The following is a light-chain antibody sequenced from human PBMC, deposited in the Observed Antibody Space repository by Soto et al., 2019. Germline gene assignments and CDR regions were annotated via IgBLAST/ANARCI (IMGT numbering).Light chain of an antibody. V-gene: IGKV1-5*01. CDR2: DAY. CDR1: KSISSW. J-gene: IGKJ4*01. CDR3: QQYNSYPLT. Sequence: THMTHPPSVPSASCRYRFTSSSRSSKSISSWLGWYQQTPEKATKLLIDDAYSVESGVPSRCSGSGCRTESTIISSSLHPDDVASYYWQQYNSYPLTFGEGTKVDIK.